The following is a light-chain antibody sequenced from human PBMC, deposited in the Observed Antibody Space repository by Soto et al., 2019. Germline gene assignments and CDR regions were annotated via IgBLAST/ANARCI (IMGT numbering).Light chain of an antibody. J-gene: IGKJ5*01. Sequence: DIQMTQSPSSLSASVGDTVTITCQASQDISRYLNCDQQKPGKALKLLIYDASNLHPGVPSRFRGSGSGTEFSFNITSLQPEDVATYYCQQYDDLPITFGQGTRLEIK. V-gene: IGKV1-33*01. CDR1: QDISRY. CDR3: QQYDDLPIT. CDR2: DAS.